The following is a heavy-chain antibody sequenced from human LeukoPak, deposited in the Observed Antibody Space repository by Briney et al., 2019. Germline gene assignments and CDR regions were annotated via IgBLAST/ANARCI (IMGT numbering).Heavy chain of an antibody. V-gene: IGHV3-48*01. D-gene: IGHD3-3*01. Sequence: PGGSLRLSCAASGFTFSSYSMNWVRQAPGKGLEWVSYICSSSSTIYYADSVKGRFTISRDNAKNSLYLQMNSLRAEDTAVYYCARDAIFGVVIYYMDVWGKGTTVTVSS. CDR2: ICSSSSTI. J-gene: IGHJ6*03. CDR3: ARDAIFGVVIYYMDV. CDR1: GFTFSSYS.